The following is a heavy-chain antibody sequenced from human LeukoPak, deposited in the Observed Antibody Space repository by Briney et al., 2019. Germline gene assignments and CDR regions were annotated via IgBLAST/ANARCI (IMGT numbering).Heavy chain of an antibody. J-gene: IGHJ6*02. CDR2: ISWNSGSI. D-gene: IGHD5-18*01. CDR3: AKDITVDTAMVSYYYGMDV. CDR1: GFTFDDYA. Sequence: PGGSLRLSCAASGFTFDDYAMHWVRQAPGKGLEWVSGISWNSGSIGYADSVKGRFTISRDNAKNSLYLQMNSLRAEDTASYYCAKDITVDTAMVSYYYGMDVWGQGTTVTVSS. V-gene: IGHV3-9*01.